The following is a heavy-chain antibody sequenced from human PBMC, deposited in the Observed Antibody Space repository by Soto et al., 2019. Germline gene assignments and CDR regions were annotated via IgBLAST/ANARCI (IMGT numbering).Heavy chain of an antibody. Sequence: GGSLRLSCAASGFILSDYAMTWVRQAPGKGLEWVSLIHSSGTPTSYADSVKGRFTVSRDNSKNTLYLQMNSLRAEDSAVYFCAKDPPRGGTGGAWFDYWGPGTLVTVSS. J-gene: IGHJ4*02. D-gene: IGHD2-8*02. CDR2: IHSSGTPT. V-gene: IGHV3-23*01. CDR1: GFILSDYA. CDR3: AKDPPRGGTGGAWFDY.